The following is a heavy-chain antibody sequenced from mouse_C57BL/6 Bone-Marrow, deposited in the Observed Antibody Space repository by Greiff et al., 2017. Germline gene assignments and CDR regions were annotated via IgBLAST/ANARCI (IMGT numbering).Heavy chain of an antibody. Sequence: EGSLKLSCAASGFTFNTYAMHWVRQAPGKGLEWVARIRSKSSNYATYYADSVKDRFTISRDDSQSMLYLQMNNLKTEDTAMYYCVRDYYGSSWAWFAYWGQGTLVTVSA. CDR3: VRDYYGSSWAWFAY. V-gene: IGHV10-3*01. CDR2: IRSKSSNYAT. CDR1: GFTFNTYA. J-gene: IGHJ3*01. D-gene: IGHD1-1*01.